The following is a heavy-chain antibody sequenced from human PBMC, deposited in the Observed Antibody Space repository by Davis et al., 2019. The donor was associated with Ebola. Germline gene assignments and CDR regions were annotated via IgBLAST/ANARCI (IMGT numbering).Heavy chain of an antibody. J-gene: IGHJ4*02. CDR2: IKSKTDGGTT. V-gene: IGHV3-15*07. Sequence: GGSLRLSCAASGFTFSSYGMHWVRQAPGKGLEWVGRIKSKTDGGTTDYAAPVKGRFTISRDDSKNTLYLQMNSLKTEDTAVYYCTTDDRWELRDFDYWGQGTLVTVSS. CDR3: TTDDRWELRDFDY. CDR1: GFTFSSYG. D-gene: IGHD1-26*01.